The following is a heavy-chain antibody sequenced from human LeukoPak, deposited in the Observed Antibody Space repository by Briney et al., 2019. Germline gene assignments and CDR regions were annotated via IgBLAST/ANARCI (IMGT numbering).Heavy chain of an antibody. D-gene: IGHD3-22*01. Sequence: ASVKVSCKVSGYTLTELSMHWVRQAPGKGLEWMGGFDPEDGETIYAQKFQGRVTKTEDTSTDTAYMELSSLRSEDTAVYYCATTGALFTMIVVGYFDYWGQGTLVTVSS. V-gene: IGHV1-24*01. CDR3: ATTGALFTMIVVGYFDY. J-gene: IGHJ4*02. CDR1: GYTLTELS. CDR2: FDPEDGET.